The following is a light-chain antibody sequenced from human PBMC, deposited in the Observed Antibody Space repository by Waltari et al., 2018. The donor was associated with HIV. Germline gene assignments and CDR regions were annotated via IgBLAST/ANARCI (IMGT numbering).Light chain of an antibody. CDR2: EAS. V-gene: IGLV2-23*02. J-gene: IGLJ2*01. CDR3: CSYTGSNPFLL. Sequence: QSALTQPASVSGSPGQSITISCTGTSSNVGSYNLVSWYQQHPGRAPKVMIYEASKRPSGVSNRFSGSKSGNTASLTISGLQAEDEADYYCCSYTGSNPFLLFGGGTKLTVL. CDR1: SSNVGSYNL.